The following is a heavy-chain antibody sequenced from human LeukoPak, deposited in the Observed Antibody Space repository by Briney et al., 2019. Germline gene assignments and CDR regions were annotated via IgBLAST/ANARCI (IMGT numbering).Heavy chain of an antibody. J-gene: IGHJ3*02. D-gene: IGHD5-24*01. CDR2: MYYSGST. V-gene: IGHV4-59*11. CDR3: ARGDGYSHDAYDI. Sequence: SETLSLTCTVSGGSMSSHYWSWIRQPPGKELEWIGYMYYSGSTNYHPSLRSRVTISVDKSKSQFSLKLNSVTPADTAVYYCARGDGYSHDAYDIWGQGTMVTVSS. CDR1: GGSMSSHY.